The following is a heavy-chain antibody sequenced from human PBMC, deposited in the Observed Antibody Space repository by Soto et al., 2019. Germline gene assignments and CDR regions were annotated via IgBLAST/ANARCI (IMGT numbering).Heavy chain of an antibody. Sequence: QVQLVQSGAEVKKPGSSVKVSCKASGGTFSSYAISWVRQAPGQGLEWMGGIIPIYVTANYAQKFQGRVTITADESTSTAYMELSSLRSEDTAVYYCASSAYCGGDCYPTLHYWGQGTLVTVSS. D-gene: IGHD2-21*02. CDR2: IIPIYVTA. CDR1: GGTFSSYA. V-gene: IGHV1-69*01. CDR3: ASSAYCGGDCYPTLHY. J-gene: IGHJ4*02.